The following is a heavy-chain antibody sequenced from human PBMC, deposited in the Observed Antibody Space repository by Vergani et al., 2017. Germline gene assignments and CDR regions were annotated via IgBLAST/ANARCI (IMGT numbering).Heavy chain of an antibody. Sequence: QVQLVQSGAEVKKPGASVKVSCKASGYTFTSYYMHWVRQAPGQGLEWMGIINPSGGSTSYAQKFQGRVTITRNTSISTAYMELSSLRSEDTAVYYCARGVRGGFDYWGQGTLVTVSS. J-gene: IGHJ4*02. CDR3: ARGVRGGFDY. CDR1: GYTFTSYY. CDR2: INPSGGST. D-gene: IGHD3-10*01. V-gene: IGHV1-46*01.